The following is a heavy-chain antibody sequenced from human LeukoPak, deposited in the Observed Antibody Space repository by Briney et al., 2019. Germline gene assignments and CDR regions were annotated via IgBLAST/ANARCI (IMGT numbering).Heavy chain of an antibody. V-gene: IGHV4-4*07. Sequence: SETLSHTCTVSGGSISTYYWSWIRQPAGKGLEWIGRISTTENTNYNPSLKSRVTISVDKSKNQFSLKLSSVTAADTAVYYCARQSGGNYVYFDYWGQGTQVTVSS. CDR3: ARQSGGNYVYFDY. D-gene: IGHD2-15*01. CDR1: GGSISTYY. CDR2: ISTTENT. J-gene: IGHJ4*02.